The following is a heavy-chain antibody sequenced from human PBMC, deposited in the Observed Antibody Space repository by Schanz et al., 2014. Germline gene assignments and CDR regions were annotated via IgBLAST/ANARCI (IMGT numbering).Heavy chain of an antibody. D-gene: IGHD3-16*01. CDR2: ISSTSSSK. CDR3: TRDRGALINHNDALDL. J-gene: IGHJ3*01. CDR1: GFTFSEVY. Sequence: VRLVESGGGLVEPGGSLRLSCSGSGFTFSEVYMSWVRQAPGEGLEWISYISSTSSSKDYAASVRGRFTISRDNSKNTVYLQMNSLRSEDTAVYYCTRDRGALINHNDALDLWGQGTMVSVSS. V-gene: IGHV3-11*06.